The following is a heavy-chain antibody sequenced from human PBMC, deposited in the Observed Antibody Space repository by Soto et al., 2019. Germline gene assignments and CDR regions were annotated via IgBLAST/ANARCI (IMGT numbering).Heavy chain of an antibody. CDR3: AHTTPGDWFDP. Sequence: QITLKESGPTLVKPTQTLTLTCTFSGFSLSTSGVGVGWIRQPPGKALEWLALIYWDDDKRYSPSLKSRLTITKATSKNQAVPTMTNMDPVDTATYYCAHTTPGDWFDPWGQGTLVTVSS. J-gene: IGHJ5*02. V-gene: IGHV2-5*02. CDR1: GFSLSTSGVG. D-gene: IGHD7-27*01. CDR2: IYWDDDK.